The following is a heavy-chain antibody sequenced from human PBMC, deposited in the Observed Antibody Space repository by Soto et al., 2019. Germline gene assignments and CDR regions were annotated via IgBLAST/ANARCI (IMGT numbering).Heavy chain of an antibody. J-gene: IGHJ6*03. D-gene: IGHD5-18*01. V-gene: IGHV1-8*01. Sequence: ASVKVSCKASGYTFTSYDINWVRQATGQGLEWMGWMNPNSGNTGYAQKFQGRVTMTRNTSISTAYMELSSLRSEDTAVYYCARGHEYRTYYYYYMDVWGKGTTVTV. CDR2: MNPNSGNT. CDR3: ARGHEYRTYYYYYMDV. CDR1: GYTFTSYD.